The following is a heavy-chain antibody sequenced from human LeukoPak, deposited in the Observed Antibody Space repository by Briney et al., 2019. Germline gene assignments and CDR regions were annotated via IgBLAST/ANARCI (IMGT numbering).Heavy chain of an antibody. Sequence: SQTLSLTCTVSGGSISSGGYYWSWIRQHPGKGLEWVGEINDSGSTKYNPSLKSRVTISLDKSKNQLSLKLTSVTAADTAVYYCARENWYFDLWGRGTLVTVSS. J-gene: IGHJ2*01. V-gene: IGHV4-31*03. CDR2: INDSGST. CDR1: GGSISSGGYY. CDR3: ARENWYFDL.